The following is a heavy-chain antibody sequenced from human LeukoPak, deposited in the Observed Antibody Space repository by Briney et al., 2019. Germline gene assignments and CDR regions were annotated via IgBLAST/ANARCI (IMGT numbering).Heavy chain of an antibody. CDR3: AGSIAAAADY. D-gene: IGHD6-13*01. V-gene: IGHV1-69*05. Sequence: ASVKVSCKASGGTFSSYAISWVRQAPGQGLEWMGGIIPIFGTANYAQKFQGRVTITTDESTSTAYMELSSLRSEDTAVYYCAGSIAAAADYWGQGTLVTVSS. CDR1: GGTFSSYA. J-gene: IGHJ4*02. CDR2: IIPIFGTA.